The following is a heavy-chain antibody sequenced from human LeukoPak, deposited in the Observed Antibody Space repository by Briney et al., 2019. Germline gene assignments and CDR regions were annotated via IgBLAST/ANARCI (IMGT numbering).Heavy chain of an antibody. V-gene: IGHV3-30*18. CDR3: AKPRDHTVTKKKLDY. CDR2: ISYDGSNK. CDR1: GFTFSSYG. Sequence: GGSLRLSCAASGFTFSSYGMHWVRQAPGKGLEWVAVISYDGSNKYYADSVKGRFTISRDNSKNTLYLQMNSLRAEDTAVYYFAKPRDHTVTKKKLDYWGQGTLVTVSS. D-gene: IGHD4-17*01. J-gene: IGHJ4*02.